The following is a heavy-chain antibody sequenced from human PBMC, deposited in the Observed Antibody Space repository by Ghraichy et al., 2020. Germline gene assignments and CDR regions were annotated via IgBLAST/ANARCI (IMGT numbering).Heavy chain of an antibody. CDR1: GYTFTSYG. CDR2: ISAYNGNT. V-gene: IGHV1-18*01. D-gene: IGHD1-26*01. J-gene: IGHJ4*02. CDR3: ARDEHSGSYGLLDY. Sequence: ASVKVSCKASGYTFTSYGISWVRQAPGQGLEWMGWISAYNGNTNYVEKVQDRVTMTTDTSTNTAYMELRSLRSDDTAVYYCARDEHSGSYGLLDYWGQGTLVTVSS.